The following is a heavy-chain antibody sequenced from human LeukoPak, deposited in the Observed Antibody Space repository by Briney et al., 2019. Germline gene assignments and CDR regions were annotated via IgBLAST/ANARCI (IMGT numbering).Heavy chain of an antibody. D-gene: IGHD2-15*01. V-gene: IGHV3-21*01. CDR2: ISSSSSYI. J-gene: IGHJ4*02. CDR3: ARDGGYCSGGSCYNLDY. CDR1: GFTFSSYS. Sequence: EGSLRLSCAASGFTFSSYSRNWVRQAPGKGLEWTSSISSSSSYIYYADSVKGRFTISRDNAKNSLYLQMNSLRAEDTAVYYCARDGGYCSGGSCYNLDYWGQGTLVTVSS.